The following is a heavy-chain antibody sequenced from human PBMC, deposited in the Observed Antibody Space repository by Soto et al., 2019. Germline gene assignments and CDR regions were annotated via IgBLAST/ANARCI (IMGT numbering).Heavy chain of an antibody. CDR3: AHRRAILGVVYGMDV. D-gene: IGHD3-3*01. CDR2: IYWDDDK. Sequence: QITLKESGPTLVKPTQTLTLTCTFSGFSLTTSGVGVGWIRQPPGKALEWLALIYWDDDKRYSPSLKSRLTINNDTPKNQVVLTMTNMDPVDTGTYYCAHRRAILGVVYGMDVWGQGTTVTVSS. J-gene: IGHJ6*02. CDR1: GFSLTTSGVG. V-gene: IGHV2-5*02.